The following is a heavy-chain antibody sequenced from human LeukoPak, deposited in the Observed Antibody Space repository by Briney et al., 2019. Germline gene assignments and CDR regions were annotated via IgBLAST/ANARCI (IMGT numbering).Heavy chain of an antibody. Sequence: PGGSLRLSCVASGFTFTSYAMSWVRQAPGKGLEWVSAISADGRSTYHADSVKGRFTISRDNAKNSLYLQMNSLRAEDTGVYYCARDGGYWHPDYWGQGTLVTVSS. D-gene: IGHD3-3*02. CDR2: ISADGRST. CDR1: GFTFTSYA. V-gene: IGHV3-23*01. J-gene: IGHJ4*02. CDR3: ARDGGYWHPDY.